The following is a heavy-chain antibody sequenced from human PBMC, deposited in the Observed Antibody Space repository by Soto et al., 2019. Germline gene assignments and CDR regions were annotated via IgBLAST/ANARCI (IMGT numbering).Heavy chain of an antibody. CDR1: GGSISSYY. Sequence: SDTLSLTCTVSGGSISSYYWSWIRQPPGKGLEWIGYIYYSGSTNYNPSLKSRVTISVDTSKNQFSLKLSSVTAADTAVYYCARMTTVTDHFDYWGQGTLVTVSS. J-gene: IGHJ4*02. V-gene: IGHV4-59*01. CDR3: ARMTTVTDHFDY. CDR2: IYYSGST. D-gene: IGHD4-17*01.